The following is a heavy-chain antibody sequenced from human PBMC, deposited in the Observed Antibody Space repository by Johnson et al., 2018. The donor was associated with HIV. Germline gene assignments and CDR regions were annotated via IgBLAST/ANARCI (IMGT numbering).Heavy chain of an antibody. CDR1: GFTFSSYA. V-gene: IGHV3-30*04. D-gene: IGHD3-10*01. Sequence: QVQLVESGGGVVQPGRSLRLSCAASGFTFSSYAIHWVRQAPGKGLEWVAVISYDGSNEFYADSVKGRFTISRDNSKNTLYLQMNSLRAEDTAVYYCARDQPALVRGVIITGAFDIWGQGTMVTVSS. CDR2: ISYDGSNE. CDR3: ARDQPALVRGVIITGAFDI. J-gene: IGHJ3*02.